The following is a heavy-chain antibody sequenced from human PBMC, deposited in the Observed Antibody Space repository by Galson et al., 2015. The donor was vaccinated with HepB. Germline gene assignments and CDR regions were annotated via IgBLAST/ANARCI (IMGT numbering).Heavy chain of an antibody. CDR1: GFSLSTSGVG. D-gene: IGHD6-13*01. CDR2: IYWDDDK. V-gene: IGHV2-5*02. J-gene: IGHJ4*02. CDR3: AHIVVETIAAAALSSFDY. Sequence: PALVKPTQTLTLTCTFSGFSLSTSGVGVGWIRQPPGKALEWLALIYWDDDKRYSPSLKSRLTITKDTSKNQVVLTMTNMDPVDTATYYCAHIVVETIAAAALSSFDYWGQGTLVTVSS.